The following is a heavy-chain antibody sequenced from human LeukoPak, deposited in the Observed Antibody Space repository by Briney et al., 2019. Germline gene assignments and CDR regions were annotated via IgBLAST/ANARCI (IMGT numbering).Heavy chain of an antibody. CDR3: ARAPARTRGDFVGY. CDR2: INHSGST. J-gene: IGHJ4*02. D-gene: IGHD6-6*01. Sequence: SETLSLTCAVYGGSFSGYYWSWIRQPPGKGLEWIGEINHSGSTNYNPSLKSRVTISVDTSKNQFSLKLNSVTAADTAVYYCARAPARTRGDFVGYWGQGTLVTVSS. CDR1: GGSFSGYY. V-gene: IGHV4-34*01.